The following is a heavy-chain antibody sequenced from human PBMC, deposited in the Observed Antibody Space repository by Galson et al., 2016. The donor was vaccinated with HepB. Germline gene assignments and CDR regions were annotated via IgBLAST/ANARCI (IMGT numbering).Heavy chain of an antibody. D-gene: IGHD2-2*01. V-gene: IGHV3-23*01. CDR2: ISGSGGNT. CDR1: GFTFSSYG. J-gene: IGHJ1*01. Sequence: SLRLSCAASGFTFSSYGMSWVRQAPRKGLEWVSGISGSGGNTYYADSVKGRFTISRDNSKNTLYLQMNRLSDQDTVIYYCAIDLRVVPAANEHSHLWGPGTMVTVSS. CDR3: AIDLRVVPAANEHSHL.